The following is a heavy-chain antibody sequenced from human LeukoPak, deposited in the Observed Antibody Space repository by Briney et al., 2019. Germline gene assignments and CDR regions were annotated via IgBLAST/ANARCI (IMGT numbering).Heavy chain of an antibody. CDR3: ARDFYCSSTSCYGNDAFDI. Sequence: PGGSLRLSCAASGFTFSSYSMNWVRQAPGKGLEWVSPISSSSSYIYYADSVKGRFTISRDNAKNSLYLQMNSLRAEDTAVYYCARDFYCSSTSCYGNDAFDIWGQGTMVTVSS. CDR1: GFTFSSYS. D-gene: IGHD2-2*01. V-gene: IGHV3-21*01. J-gene: IGHJ3*02. CDR2: ISSSSSYI.